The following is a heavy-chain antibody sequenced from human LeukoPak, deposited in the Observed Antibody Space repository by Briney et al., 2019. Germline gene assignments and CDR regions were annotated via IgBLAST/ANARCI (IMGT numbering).Heavy chain of an antibody. D-gene: IGHD2-2*01. CDR2: IYHSGST. V-gene: IGHV4-38-2*02. CDR3: ARDREGYCSSTSCLRNYYYYYYMDV. CDR1: GGSISSYY. J-gene: IGHJ6*03. Sequence: TPSETLSLTCTVSGGSISSYYWGWIRQPPGKGLEWIGSIYHSGSTYYNPSFKSRVTISVDTSKNQFSLKLSSVTAADTAVYYCARDREGYCSSTSCLRNYYYYYYMDVWGKGTTVTVSS.